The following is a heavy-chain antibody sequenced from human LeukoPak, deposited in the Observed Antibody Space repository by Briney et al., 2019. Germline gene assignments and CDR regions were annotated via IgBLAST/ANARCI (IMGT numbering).Heavy chain of an antibody. CDR2: IKLDGSET. CDR3: ARGVTLGD. J-gene: IGHJ4*02. D-gene: IGHD3-16*01. CDR1: GFTFSSFW. Sequence: RGSLRLSCAASGFTFSSFWMTWVRQAPGKGLEWMASIKLDGSETSYVDSVKGRFTISRDNTKNSLYLQMNSLRAEDTAIYYCARGVTLGDWGQGTLVTVSS. V-gene: IGHV3-7*04.